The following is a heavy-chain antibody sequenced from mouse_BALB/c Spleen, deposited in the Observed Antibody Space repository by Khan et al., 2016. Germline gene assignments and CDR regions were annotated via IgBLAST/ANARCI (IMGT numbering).Heavy chain of an antibody. D-gene: IGHD2-12*01. CDR2: IWGDGRT. Sequence: QVQLKQSGPGLVAPSQSLSITCTVSGFSLTGYGVNWVRQPPGKGLEWLGKIWGDGRTDYNSGLKSRVSISKDNSKSQVFLKMNSLQTDDTANYXCSSDYDGFAYWGQGTLVIVSA. J-gene: IGHJ3*01. CDR3: SSDYDGFAY. V-gene: IGHV2-6-7*01. CDR1: GFSLTGYG.